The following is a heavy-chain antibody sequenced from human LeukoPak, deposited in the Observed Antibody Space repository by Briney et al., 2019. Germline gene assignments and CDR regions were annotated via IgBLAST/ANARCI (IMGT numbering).Heavy chain of an antibody. CDR1: GYTFTSYD. V-gene: IGHV1-8*01. CDR2: MNPNSGNT. Sequence: GASVKVSCKASGYTFTSYDINWVRQATGQGLEWMGWMNPNSGNTGYAQKFQGRVTMTRNTSISTAYMELSRLRSDDTAVYYCARDPSRDVIDYWGQGTLVTVSS. CDR3: ARDPSRDVIDY. J-gene: IGHJ4*02.